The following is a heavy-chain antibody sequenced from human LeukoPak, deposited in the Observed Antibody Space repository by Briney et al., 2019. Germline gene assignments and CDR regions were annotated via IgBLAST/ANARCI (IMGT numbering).Heavy chain of an antibody. D-gene: IGHD3-10*01. J-gene: IGHJ6*02. CDR3: AKVIRGGYGMDV. Sequence: GGSLRLSCAASGFTFSSFGMNWVRQAPGKGLEWVSYISDSSTLTYYADSVKGRFTISRDNAKNSLSLQLNSLRDEDTAVYFCAKVIRGGYGMDVWGQGTTLTVFS. CDR2: ISDSSTLT. CDR1: GFTFSSFG. V-gene: IGHV3-48*02.